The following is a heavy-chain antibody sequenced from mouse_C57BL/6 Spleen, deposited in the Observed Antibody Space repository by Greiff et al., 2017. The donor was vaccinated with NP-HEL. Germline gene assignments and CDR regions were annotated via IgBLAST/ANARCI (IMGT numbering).Heavy chain of an antibody. CDR1: GYTFTSYW. J-gene: IGHJ2*01. CDR2: IHPNSGST. Sequence: QVQLQQPGAELVKPGASVKLSCKASGYTFTSYWMHWVKQRPGQGLEWIGMIHPNSGSTNYNEKFKSKATLTVDKSSSTAYMQLSSLTSEDSAVYYCARGGTGKEDYFDYWGQGTTLTVSS. V-gene: IGHV1-64*01. D-gene: IGHD4-1*01. CDR3: ARGGTGKEDYFDY.